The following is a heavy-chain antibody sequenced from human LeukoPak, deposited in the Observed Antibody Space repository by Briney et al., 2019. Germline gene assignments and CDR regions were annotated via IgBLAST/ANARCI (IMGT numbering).Heavy chain of an antibody. CDR3: AKDHVLAPWTPFDY. CDR2: ISGSGGST. V-gene: IGHV3-23*01. CDR1: GFTFSSYA. Sequence: PGGSLRLSCAASGFTFSSYAMSWVRHAPGKGLEWVSAISGSGGSTYYADSLKGRFTISRDNSKNTLYLQMNSLRAEDTAVYYCAKDHVLAPWTPFDYWGQGTLVTVSS. D-gene: IGHD3-10*02. J-gene: IGHJ4*02.